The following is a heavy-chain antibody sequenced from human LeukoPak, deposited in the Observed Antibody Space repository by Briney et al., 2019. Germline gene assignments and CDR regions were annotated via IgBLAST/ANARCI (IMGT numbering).Heavy chain of an antibody. V-gene: IGHV4-38-2*02. CDR2: IYYSGST. Sequence: SETLSLTCTVSGYSISSGYYWGWIRQPPGKGLEWIGSIYYSGSTYYNPSLKSRVTISVDTSKNQFSLKLSSVTAADTAVYYCAKDSPRNTPDYGGQGTLVTVPS. CDR3: AKDSPRNTPDY. J-gene: IGHJ4*02. D-gene: IGHD1-14*01. CDR1: GYSISSGYY.